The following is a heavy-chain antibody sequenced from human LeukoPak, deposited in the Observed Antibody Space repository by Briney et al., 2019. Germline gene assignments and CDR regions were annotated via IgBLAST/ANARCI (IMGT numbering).Heavy chain of an antibody. D-gene: IGHD6-19*01. CDR2: ISGSGGST. CDR3: AGSYSGWYGSVGIDY. V-gene: IGHV3-23*01. Sequence: GGSLRLSCAASGFTFSSYAMSWVRQAPGKGLEWVSAISGSGGSTYYADSVKGRFTISRDNSKNTLYLQMNSLRAEDTAVYYCAGSYSGWYGSVGIDYWGQGTLVTVSS. CDR1: GFTFSSYA. J-gene: IGHJ4*02.